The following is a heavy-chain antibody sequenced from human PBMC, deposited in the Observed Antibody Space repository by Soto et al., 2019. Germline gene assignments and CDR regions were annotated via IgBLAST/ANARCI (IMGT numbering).Heavy chain of an antibody. CDR3: TRDASRDSSARGWFDP. D-gene: IGHD6-13*01. J-gene: IGHJ5*02. CDR1: GFTFRSFT. Sequence: GGSLRLSCAASGFTFRSFTMNWVRQAPGKGLEWVSTISSNSAYIYYTDALRGRFTISRDNAKNSLHLQMNSLRAEDTAVYYRTRDASRDSSARGWFDPWGPGTLVTVSS. V-gene: IGHV3-21*01. CDR2: ISSNSAYI.